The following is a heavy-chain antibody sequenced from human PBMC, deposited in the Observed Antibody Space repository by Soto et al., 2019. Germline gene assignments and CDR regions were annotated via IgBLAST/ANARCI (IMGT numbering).Heavy chain of an antibody. D-gene: IGHD6-19*01. CDR1: GYIFTAYS. Sequence: ASVKVSCKASGYIFTAYSMHWVRQAPGQGLEWVGWFNPNSGDTIYAQKFQGRVTLTGDTSISTAYMELYSLTSDDTAVYYCAREASAVISLDYWGQGTRVTVSS. J-gene: IGHJ4*02. CDR3: AREASAVISLDY. V-gene: IGHV1-2*02. CDR2: FNPNSGDT.